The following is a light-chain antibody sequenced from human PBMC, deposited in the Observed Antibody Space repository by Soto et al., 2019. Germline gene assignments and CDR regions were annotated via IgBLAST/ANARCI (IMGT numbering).Light chain of an antibody. CDR2: GAS. V-gene: IGKV3-20*01. CDR3: QQYGSSFPT. Sequence: IVLTQSPYTLSLSPGERATLSCRASQSVRSRSLAWYQHNPGQAPRLLMYGASSRASGISDRFSGSGSGTDFTLTISRLEPEDFVVYYCQQYGSSFPTFGHGTRWIS. J-gene: IGKJ1*01. CDR1: QSVRSRS.